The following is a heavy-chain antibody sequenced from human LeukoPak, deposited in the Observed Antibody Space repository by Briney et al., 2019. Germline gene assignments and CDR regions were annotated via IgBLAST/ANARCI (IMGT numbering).Heavy chain of an antibody. J-gene: IGHJ6*02. D-gene: IGHD6-13*01. CDR2: IYTSGST. Sequence: SETLSLTCTVSGGSISSYYWSWIRQPAGKGLEWIGRIYTSGSTNYNPSLKSRVTMSVDTSKNQFSLKLSSVIAADPAVYYCARDTGYSSSWVYYYYYGMDVWGQGTTVTVSS. V-gene: IGHV4-4*07. CDR1: GGSISSYY. CDR3: ARDTGYSSSWVYYYYYGMDV.